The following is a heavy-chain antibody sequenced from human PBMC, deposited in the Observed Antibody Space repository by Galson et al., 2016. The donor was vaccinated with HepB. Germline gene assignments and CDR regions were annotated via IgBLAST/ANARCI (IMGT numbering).Heavy chain of an antibody. V-gene: IGHV3-74*01. J-gene: IGHJ6*02. CDR1: GFTFSSYW. D-gene: IGHD4-17*01. Sequence: SLRLSCAASGFTFSSYWMHWVRQAPGKGLVWVSGINSDGTSTTYADSVKGRFTISRDNSNNTLYVQMSSLRGEDTAIYYCAKVTTVSTSLSNYAMDVWGQGTTVTVSS. CDR2: INSDGTST. CDR3: AKVTTVSTSLSNYAMDV.